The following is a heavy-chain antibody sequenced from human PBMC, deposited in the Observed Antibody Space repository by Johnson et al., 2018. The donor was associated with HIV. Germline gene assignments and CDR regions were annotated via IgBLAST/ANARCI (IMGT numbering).Heavy chain of an antibody. Sequence: QVQLVESGGGVVQPGRSLRLSCAASGFTFSSYAMHWVRQAPGKGLEWVAVISYDGSNKYYADSVKGRFTISQDTSKSTLYVQMNRLTVDDTAVYYCAREGGAFYDSSGSLAFDIWGQGTMVTVSS. V-gene: IGHV3-30-3*01. J-gene: IGHJ3*02. CDR3: AREGGAFYDSSGSLAFDI. CDR1: GFTFSSYA. D-gene: IGHD3-22*01. CDR2: ISYDGSNK.